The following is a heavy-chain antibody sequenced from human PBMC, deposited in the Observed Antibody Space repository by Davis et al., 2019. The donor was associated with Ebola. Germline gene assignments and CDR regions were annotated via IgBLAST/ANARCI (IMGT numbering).Heavy chain of an antibody. Sequence: SETLSLTCTVSGGSISSSSYYWGWIRQPPGKGLEWIGSIYYSGSTYYNPSLKSRVTISVDTSKNQFSLKLSSVTAADTAVYYCARRSKRGYSYDYWGQGTLVTVSS. D-gene: IGHD5-18*01. CDR1: GGSISSSSYY. CDR2: IYYSGST. J-gene: IGHJ4*02. CDR3: ARRSKRGYSYDY. V-gene: IGHV4-39*01.